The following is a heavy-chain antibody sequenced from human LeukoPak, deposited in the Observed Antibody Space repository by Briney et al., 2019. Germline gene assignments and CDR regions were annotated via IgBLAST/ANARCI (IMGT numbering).Heavy chain of an antibody. D-gene: IGHD6-19*01. Sequence: PSETLSLTCRVSGASINSGSNYWGWIRQPPGKTLEWIGSIYSSGSTYYNPSLKSRVIIMIDTSKNQFSLKLSSVTAADTAVYYCARDMGIAVGNDAFDIWGQGTMVTVSS. J-gene: IGHJ3*02. CDR3: ARDMGIAVGNDAFDI. V-gene: IGHV4-39*07. CDR2: IYSSGST. CDR1: GASINSGSNY.